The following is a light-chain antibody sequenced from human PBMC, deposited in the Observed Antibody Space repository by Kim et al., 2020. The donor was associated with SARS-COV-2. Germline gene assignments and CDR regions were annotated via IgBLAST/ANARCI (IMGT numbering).Light chain of an antibody. CDR2: EVS. J-gene: IGLJ3*02. Sequence: GQSDTIPCTGTSSDVGGYNYVSWYQQHPGKAPKLMIYEVSKRPSGVPDRFSGSKSGNTASLTVSGLQAEDEADYYCSSYAGSNNLVFGGGTQLTVL. V-gene: IGLV2-8*01. CDR3: SSYAGSNNLV. CDR1: SSDVGGYNY.